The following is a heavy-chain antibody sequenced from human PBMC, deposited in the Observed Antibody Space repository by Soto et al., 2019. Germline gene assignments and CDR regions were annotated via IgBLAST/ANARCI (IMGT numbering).Heavy chain of an antibody. J-gene: IGHJ5*02. Sequence: EVQLLESGGDLVQPGGSLRLSCLASGFTFAHSAMTWVRQAPGKGLEGVSTISTQSNGWTFYADSVKGRFTISRDDSKNTVSLHMNSLKDDDTAVYYCAQYWWVSWGQGTLVTVSS. D-gene: IGHD2-15*01. CDR2: ISTQSNGWT. CDR1: GFTFAHSA. CDR3: AQYWWVS. V-gene: IGHV3-23*01.